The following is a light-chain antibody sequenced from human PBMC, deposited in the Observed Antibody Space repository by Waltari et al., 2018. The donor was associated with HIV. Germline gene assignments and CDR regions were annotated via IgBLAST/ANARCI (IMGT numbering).Light chain of an antibody. CDR1: HIGSKR. CDR2: DDS. Sequence: SYVLTQPPSVSVAPGETARVTCGGNHIGSKRPHWYQQKTGQAPVVCIDDDSVRPSGIPERFSGANSGNTATLTISSVEAGDEAEYYCQVWDSDSDQWVFGGGTRLTVL. CDR3: QVWDSDSDQWV. V-gene: IGLV3-21*01. J-gene: IGLJ3*02.